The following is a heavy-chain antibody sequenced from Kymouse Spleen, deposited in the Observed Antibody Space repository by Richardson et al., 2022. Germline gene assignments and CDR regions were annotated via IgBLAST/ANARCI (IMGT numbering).Heavy chain of an antibody. Sequence: QLQLQESGPGLVKPSETLSLTCTVSGGSISSSSYYWGWIRQPPGKGLEWIGSIYYSGSTYYNPSLKSRVTISVDTSKNQFSLKLSSVTAADTAVYYCARELWFGEPRDMDVWGQGTTVTVSS. CDR2: IYYSGST. CDR1: GGSISSSSYY. J-gene: IGHJ6*02. D-gene: IGHD3-10*01. CDR3: ARELWFGEPRDMDV. V-gene: IGHV4-39*01.